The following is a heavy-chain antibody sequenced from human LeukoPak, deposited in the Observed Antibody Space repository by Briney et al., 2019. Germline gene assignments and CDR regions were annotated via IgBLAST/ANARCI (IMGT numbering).Heavy chain of an antibody. CDR1: GGSFSGYY. CDR3: ARRKQSWYYGSGSYFGY. D-gene: IGHD3-10*01. CDR2: INHSGST. J-gene: IGHJ4*02. V-gene: IGHV4-34*01. Sequence: SETLSLTCAVYGGSFSGYYWSWIRQPPGKGLEWIGEINHSGSTNYNPSLKSRVTISVDTSKNQFSLKLSSVTAADTAVYYCARRKQSWYYGSGSYFGYWGQGTLVTVSS.